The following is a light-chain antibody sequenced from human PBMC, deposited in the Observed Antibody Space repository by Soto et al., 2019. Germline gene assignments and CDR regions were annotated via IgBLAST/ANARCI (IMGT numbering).Light chain of an antibody. V-gene: IGKV3-20*01. Sequence: EIVVTQSPGTLSLSPGERATLSCRASQSVSSSYLAWYQQKPGQAPTLLIYGAFTRATGIPDRFSGSGSGTDFTLTISRLEPEDFAVYYCQQYGSSPLYTFGQGTKLEIK. CDR2: GAF. J-gene: IGKJ2*01. CDR3: QQYGSSPLYT. CDR1: QSVSSSY.